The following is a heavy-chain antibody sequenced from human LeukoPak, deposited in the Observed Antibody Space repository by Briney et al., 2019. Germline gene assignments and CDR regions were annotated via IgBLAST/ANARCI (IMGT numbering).Heavy chain of an antibody. D-gene: IGHD3-22*01. CDR1: GGTFSSYA. CDR3: ARGPRDNSGYNLDY. V-gene: IGHV1-69*13. J-gene: IGHJ4*02. CDR2: IIPISGTA. Sequence: ASVKVSCKASGGTFSSYAISWVRQAPGQGLEWMGGIIPISGTANYAQKFQGRVTITADESTSTGYMELSSLRSDDTAVYYCARGPRDNSGYNLDYWGQGTLVTVSS.